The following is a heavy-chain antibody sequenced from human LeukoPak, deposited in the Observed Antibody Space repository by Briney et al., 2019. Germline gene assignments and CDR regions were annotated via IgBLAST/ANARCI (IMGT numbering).Heavy chain of an antibody. D-gene: IGHD6-6*01. CDR3: ARVALLEYSSSSSPFDI. Sequence: SVKVSCKASGGTFSSYAISWVRQAPGQGLEWMGGIIPILGTANYAQKFQGRVTITADKSTSTAYMELRSLRSDDTAVYYCARVALLEYSSSSSPFDIWGQGTMVTVSS. CDR1: GGTFSSYA. CDR2: IIPILGTA. V-gene: IGHV1-69*10. J-gene: IGHJ3*02.